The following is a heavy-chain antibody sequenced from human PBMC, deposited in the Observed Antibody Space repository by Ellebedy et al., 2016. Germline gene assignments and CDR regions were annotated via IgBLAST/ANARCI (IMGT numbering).Heavy chain of an antibody. J-gene: IGHJ4*02. Sequence: GESLKISXAASGFTFSYYAMSWVRQAPGKGLEWVSTISTSGDITYYADSVKGRFTISRDDAKNSLYLQMNSLRAEDTGIYYCSKAPLRYFDWLFENWGQGTLVSVSA. D-gene: IGHD3-9*01. V-gene: IGHV3-23*01. CDR2: ISTSGDIT. CDR3: SKAPLRYFDWLFEN. CDR1: GFTFSYYA.